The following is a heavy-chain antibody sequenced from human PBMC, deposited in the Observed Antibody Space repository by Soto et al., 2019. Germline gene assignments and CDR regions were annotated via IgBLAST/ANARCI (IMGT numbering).Heavy chain of an antibody. J-gene: IGHJ4*02. D-gene: IGHD2-15*01. CDR1: GFSLSSSGVG. CDR3: ARLVVAGITYYFAS. CDR2: IYWDDDK. Sequence: QITLKESGPTLVKPTQTLTLTCTFSGFSLSSSGVGVGWIRQPPGKALEWLTFIYWDDDKRYSPSLKSRLTVTKDTSKNQVVRTLTNMDPVDTATYYCARLVVAGITYYFASWGQGTLLTVSS. V-gene: IGHV2-5*02.